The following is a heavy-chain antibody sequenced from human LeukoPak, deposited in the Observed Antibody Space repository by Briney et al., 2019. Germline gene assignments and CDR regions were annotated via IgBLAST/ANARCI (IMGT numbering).Heavy chain of an antibody. CDR1: GFTFSSYG. J-gene: IGHJ6*04. V-gene: IGHV3-30*18. D-gene: IGHD6-13*01. Sequence: GRSLRLSCAASGFTFSSYGMHWVRQAPGKGLEWVAVISYDGSNKYYADSVKGRFTISRDNSKNTLYLQMNSLRAEDTAVYYCAKDSFGYSSRWYALDYYYYGMDVWGKGTTVTVSS. CDR2: ISYDGSNK. CDR3: AKDSFGYSSRWYALDYYYYGMDV.